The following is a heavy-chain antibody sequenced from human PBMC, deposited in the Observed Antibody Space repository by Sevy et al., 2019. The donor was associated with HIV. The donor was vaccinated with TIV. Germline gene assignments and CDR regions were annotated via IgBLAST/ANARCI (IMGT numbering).Heavy chain of an antibody. CDR1: GGSISSYY. CDR2: IYYSGST. CDR3: ARGGGYSYGPNGLDY. D-gene: IGHD5-18*01. J-gene: IGHJ4*02. V-gene: IGHV4-59*01. Sequence: SETLSLTCTVSGGSISSYYWSWIRQPPGKGLEWIGYIYYSGSTNYNPSLKSRVTISVDTSKNQFSLKLSSVTAADTAVYYCARGGGYSYGPNGLDYWGQGTLVIVSS.